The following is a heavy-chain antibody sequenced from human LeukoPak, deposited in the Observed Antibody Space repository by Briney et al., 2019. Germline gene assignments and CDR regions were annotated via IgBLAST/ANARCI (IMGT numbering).Heavy chain of an antibody. V-gene: IGHV3-7*05. D-gene: IGHD2-15*01. J-gene: IGHJ4*02. CDR1: GXTFSSYW. CDR3: AGGQGWLLDY. CDR2: IKQDGSGK. Sequence: GGSLRLSWAASGXTFSSYWMTWVRQAPGKGLEWVANIKQDGSGKYYVNSVKGRFTISRDNAKNSLFLQMNSLRVEDTAVYYCAGGQGWLLDYWGQGTLVTVSS.